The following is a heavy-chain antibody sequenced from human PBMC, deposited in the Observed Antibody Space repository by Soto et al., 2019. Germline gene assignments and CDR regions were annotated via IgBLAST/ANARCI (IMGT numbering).Heavy chain of an antibody. CDR1: GFTFSSYA. Sequence: GGSLRLSCAASGFTFSSYAMSWVRQAPGKGLEWVSAISGSGGSTYYADSVKGRFTISGDNSKNTLYLQMNSLRAEDTAVYYCAKADYHKKYQLIPRPFDYWGQGTLVTVSS. V-gene: IGHV3-23*01. CDR3: AKADYHKKYQLIPRPFDY. J-gene: IGHJ4*02. CDR2: ISGSGGST. D-gene: IGHD2-2*01.